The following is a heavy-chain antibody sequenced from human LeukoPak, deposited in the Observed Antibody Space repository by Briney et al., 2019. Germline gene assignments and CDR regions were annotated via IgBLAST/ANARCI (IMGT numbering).Heavy chain of an antibody. Sequence: ASVKVSCKVSGYTLTELSMHWVRQAPGKGLEWMGGFDPEDSETIYAQKFQGRVTMTEDTSTDTAYMELSSLRSEDTAVYYCATAGIVVSDNWFDPWGQGTLVTVSS. D-gene: IGHD6-19*01. CDR1: GYTLTELS. V-gene: IGHV1-24*01. CDR3: ATAGIVVSDNWFDP. CDR2: FDPEDSET. J-gene: IGHJ5*02.